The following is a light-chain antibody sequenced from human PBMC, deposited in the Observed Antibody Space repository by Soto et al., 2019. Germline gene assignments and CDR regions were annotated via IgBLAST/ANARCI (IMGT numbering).Light chain of an antibody. V-gene: IGLV2-8*01. CDR2: EVS. J-gene: IGLJ2*01. CDR1: SSDVGGYNY. Sequence: QSALTQPPSASGSPGQSVTISCTGTSSDVGGYNYVSWYQQHPGKAPKLMIYEVSKRPSGVPDRFSGSKSGNTASLTVFGLQAEYEADYYCSSYAGNNVVFGGGTKVTVL. CDR3: SSYAGNNVV.